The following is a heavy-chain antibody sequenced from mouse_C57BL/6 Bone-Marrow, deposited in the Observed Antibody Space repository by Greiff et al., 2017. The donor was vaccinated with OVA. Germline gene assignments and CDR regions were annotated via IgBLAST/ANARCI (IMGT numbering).Heavy chain of an antibody. J-gene: IGHJ3*01. V-gene: IGHV14-4*01. D-gene: IGHD1-1*01. CDR3: TTRLLRY. Sequence: EVQLQQSGAELVRPGASVKLSCTASGFNIKDDYMHWVKQRPEQGLEWIGWIDPENGDTVYASKFQGKATITADTSSNTAYLQLSSLTSEDTAVYYCTTRLLRYWGQGTLVTVSA. CDR1: GFNIKDDY. CDR2: IDPENGDT.